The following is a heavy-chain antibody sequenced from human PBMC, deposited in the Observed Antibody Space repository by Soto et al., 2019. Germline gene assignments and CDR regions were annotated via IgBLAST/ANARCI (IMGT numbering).Heavy chain of an antibody. CDR2: INSDGSST. D-gene: IGHD3-16*01. V-gene: IGHV3-74*01. CDR3: ARDSIVATIYDYVWGSYSGFDY. Sequence: EVQLVESGGGLVQPGGSLRLSCAASGFTFSSYWMHWVRQAPGKGLVWVSRINSDGSSTSYADSVKGRFTISRDNAKNSLYLQMNSLRAEDTGGYYCARDSIVATIYDYVWGSYSGFDYWGQGTLVTVSS. CDR1: GFTFSSYW. J-gene: IGHJ4*02.